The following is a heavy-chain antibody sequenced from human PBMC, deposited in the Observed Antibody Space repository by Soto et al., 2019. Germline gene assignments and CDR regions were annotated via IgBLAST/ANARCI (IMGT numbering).Heavy chain of an antibody. J-gene: IGHJ4*02. CDR3: VRHLLGEYYFDY. CDR1: GFTFSSYA. V-gene: IGHV3-33*01. CDR2: ICHDGSNR. Sequence: QVQLVESGGGVVQPGRSLRLSCAASGFTFSSYAMDWVRQAPGKGLEWVALICHDGSNRYHADSVKGRFTISRDNSKNTLYLQMNSLSDEDTAVYYCVRHLLGEYYFDYWGQGTLVTVSS. D-gene: IGHD3-10*01.